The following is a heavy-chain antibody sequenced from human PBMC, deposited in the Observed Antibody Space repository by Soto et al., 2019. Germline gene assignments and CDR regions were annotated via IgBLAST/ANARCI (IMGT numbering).Heavy chain of an antibody. V-gene: IGHV4-31*03. Sequence: SETLSLTCTVSGGSISSGGYYWSWIRQHPGKGLEWIGYIYYSGSTYYNPSLKSRVTISVDRSKNQFSLKLTSVTAADTAVYYCARDKITGLFDYWGQGTLVTVSS. D-gene: IGHD2-8*02. CDR1: GGSISSGGYY. J-gene: IGHJ4*02. CDR2: IYYSGST. CDR3: ARDKITGLFDY.